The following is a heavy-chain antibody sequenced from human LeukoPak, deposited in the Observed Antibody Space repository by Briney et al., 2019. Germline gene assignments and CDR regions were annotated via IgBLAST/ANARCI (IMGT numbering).Heavy chain of an antibody. D-gene: IGHD3-10*01. CDR3: ASGPPMVRGAMADY. V-gene: IGHV3-11*01. CDR1: GFTFSDYY. Sequence: PGGSLRLSCAASGFTFSDYYMSWIRQAPGKGLEWVSYISSSGSTIYYVDSVKGRFTISRDNAKNSLYLQMNSLRAEDTAVYYCASGPPMVRGAMADYWGQGTLVTVSS. J-gene: IGHJ4*02. CDR2: ISSSGSTI.